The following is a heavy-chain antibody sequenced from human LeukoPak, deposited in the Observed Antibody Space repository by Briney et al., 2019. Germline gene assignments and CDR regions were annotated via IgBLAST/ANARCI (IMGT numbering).Heavy chain of an antibody. CDR2: ISGSGGST. Sequence: GGSLRLSCAASGFTFSSYAMSWVRQAPGKGLEWVSAISGSGGSTYYADSVKGRFTIPRDSSKNTLYLQMNSLRAEDTAVYYCAKARLVWFGESYDYWGQGTLVTVSS. D-gene: IGHD3-10*01. J-gene: IGHJ4*02. CDR3: AKARLVWFGESYDY. V-gene: IGHV3-23*01. CDR1: GFTFSSYA.